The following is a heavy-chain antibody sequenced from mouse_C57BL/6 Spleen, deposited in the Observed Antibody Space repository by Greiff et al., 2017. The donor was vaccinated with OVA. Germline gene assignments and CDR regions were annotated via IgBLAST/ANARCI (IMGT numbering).Heavy chain of an antibody. Sequence: ESGPGLVKPSQSLSLTCSVTGYSITSGYYWNWIRQFPGNKLEWMGYISYDGSNNYNPSLKNRISITRDTSKNQFFLKLNSVTTEDTATYYCAREGLGYFDYWGQGTTLTVSS. D-gene: IGHD2-4*01. CDR1: GYSITSGYY. V-gene: IGHV3-6*01. CDR2: ISYDGSN. J-gene: IGHJ2*01. CDR3: AREGLGYFDY.